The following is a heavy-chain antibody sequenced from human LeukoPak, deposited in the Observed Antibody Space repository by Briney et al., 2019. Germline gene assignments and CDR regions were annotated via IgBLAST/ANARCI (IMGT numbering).Heavy chain of an antibody. V-gene: IGHV3-64*01. CDR2: ITSNGGTT. CDR3: ARGIRWASDY. J-gene: IGHJ4*02. Sequence: GGSLRLSCAASGFTFSSYGMVWARQAPGKGLEYVSGITSNGGTTYYGNSVKGRFTISRDNSKDTLYLQMGSLRTEDMAVYYCARGIRWASDYWGQGTLVTVAS. D-gene: IGHD4-23*01. CDR1: GFTFSSYG.